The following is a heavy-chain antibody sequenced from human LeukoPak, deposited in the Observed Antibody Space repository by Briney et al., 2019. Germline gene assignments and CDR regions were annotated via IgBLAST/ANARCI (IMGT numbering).Heavy chain of an antibody. CDR2: IYYSGST. CDR1: GGSISSSSYY. CDR3: AREPECRSSWYGIYYYYYMDV. V-gene: IGHV4-39*06. J-gene: IGHJ6*03. D-gene: IGHD6-13*01. Sequence: TSETLSLTCTVSGGSISSSSYYWGWIRQPPGKGLVWSGSIYYSGSTYYNPSPNSRVTTTVDVSNNQFLQKVSSVTAADTAVYYCAREPECRSSWYGIYYYYYMDVWGKGTSVSVSS.